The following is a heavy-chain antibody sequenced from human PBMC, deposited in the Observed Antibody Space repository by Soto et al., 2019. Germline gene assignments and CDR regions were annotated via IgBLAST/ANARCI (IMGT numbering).Heavy chain of an antibody. J-gene: IGHJ6*02. CDR1: GFTFISYA. V-gene: IGHV3-30-3*01. CDR3: ARSRHGSGSYTHFYYGLDV. D-gene: IGHD3-10*01. CDR2: ISFDGSTE. Sequence: QVQLVESGGGVVQPGRSLRLSCAASGFTFISYAMDWVRQAPGKGLEWVAVISFDGSTEYYADSVKGRFTISRDTSKNTVYLQMNSLRSEDTAVYYCARSRHGSGSYTHFYYGLDVWGQGTTVTVSS.